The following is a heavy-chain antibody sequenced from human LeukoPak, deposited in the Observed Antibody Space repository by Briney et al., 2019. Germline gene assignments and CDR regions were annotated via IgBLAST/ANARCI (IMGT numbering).Heavy chain of an antibody. CDR3: AREEQLRYNGSYQTKPSTKEDNY. CDR1: GGSFSGYY. J-gene: IGHJ4*02. V-gene: IGHV4-34*01. Sequence: PSETLSLTCAVYGGSFSGYYWSWIRQPPGKGLEWIGEINHSGSTNYNPSLKSRVTISVDTSKNQFSLKLSSVTAADTAVYYCAREEQLRYNGSYQTKPSTKEDNYWGQGTLVTVSS. D-gene: IGHD1-26*01. CDR2: INHSGST.